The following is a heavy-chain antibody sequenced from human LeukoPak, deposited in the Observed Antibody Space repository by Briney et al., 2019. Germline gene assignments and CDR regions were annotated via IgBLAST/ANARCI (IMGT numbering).Heavy chain of an antibody. D-gene: IGHD3-22*01. V-gene: IGHV4-39*01. CDR1: GGSISSSSYY. J-gene: IGHJ4*02. Sequence: SETLSLTCTVSGGSISSSSYYWGWIRQPPGKGLEWIGSIYYSGSTYYNPSLKSRVTISVDTSKNQFSLKLSSVTAADTAVYYCARYSYYDSSGYPFDYWGQETLVTVSS. CDR2: IYYSGST. CDR3: ARYSYYDSSGYPFDY.